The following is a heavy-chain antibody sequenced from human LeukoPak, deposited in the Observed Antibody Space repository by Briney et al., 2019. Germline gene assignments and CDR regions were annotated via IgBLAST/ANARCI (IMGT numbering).Heavy chain of an antibody. CDR3: ARDLRIAVAGGFDY. CDR2: INADGRTT. J-gene: IGHJ4*02. D-gene: IGHD6-19*01. Sequence: PGGSLRLSCAASAFTFSSYWMHWVRQAPGKGLVWVSRINADGRTTNYADSVKGRFTISRDNAENTLYLQMNSLRAEDTAVYYCARDLRIAVAGGFDYWGQGTLVTVSS. CDR1: AFTFSSYW. V-gene: IGHV3-74*01.